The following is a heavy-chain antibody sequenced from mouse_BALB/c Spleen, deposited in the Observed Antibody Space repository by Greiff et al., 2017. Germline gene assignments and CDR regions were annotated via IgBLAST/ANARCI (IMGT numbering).Heavy chain of an antibody. CDR3: ARQRGEDY. CDR1: GFAFSSYD. V-gene: IGHV5-12-1*01. J-gene: IGHJ4*01. Sequence: EVKLVESGGGLVKPGGSLKLSCAASGFAFSSYDMSWVRQTPEKRLEWVAYISSGGGSTYYPDTVKGRFTISRDNAKNTLYLQMSSLKSEDTAMYYCARQRGEDYWGQGTSVTVSS. CDR2: ISSGGGST.